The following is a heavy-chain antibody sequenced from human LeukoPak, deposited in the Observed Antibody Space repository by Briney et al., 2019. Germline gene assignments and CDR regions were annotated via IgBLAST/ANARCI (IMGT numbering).Heavy chain of an antibody. J-gene: IGHJ4*02. D-gene: IGHD6-6*01. CDR3: ANSPGSSSFFDY. V-gene: IGHV1-46*01. Sequence: ASVKVSCKASGYTFTSYYMHWVRQAPGQGLEWMGIINPSGGGTSYAQKFHGRVTMTTDTSTSTVYMELSSLRSEDTAVYYCANSPGSSSFFDYWGQGTLVTVSS. CDR2: INPSGGGT. CDR1: GYTFTSYY.